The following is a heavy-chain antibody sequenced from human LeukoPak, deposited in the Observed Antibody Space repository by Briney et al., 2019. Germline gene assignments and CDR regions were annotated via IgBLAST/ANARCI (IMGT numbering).Heavy chain of an antibody. CDR3: ARAGGSYPLGAAFDI. CDR1: GFTFSTYW. V-gene: IGHV3-74*01. J-gene: IGHJ3*02. Sequence: GGSLRLSCAASGFTFSTYWMHWVRQTPGKGLVWVSRIDYDGINTNYADSVKGRFTISRDNAKNSLYLQMNSLRAEDTAVYYCARAGGSYPLGAAFDIWGQGTMVTVSS. D-gene: IGHD1-26*01. CDR2: IDYDGINT.